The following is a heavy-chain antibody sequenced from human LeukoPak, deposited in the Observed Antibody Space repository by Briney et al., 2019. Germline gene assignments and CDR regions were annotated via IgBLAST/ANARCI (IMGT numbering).Heavy chain of an antibody. CDR2: INPNSGGT. J-gene: IGHJ4*02. CDR1: GYTFTGYY. Sequence: ASVKVSCKASGYTFTGYYMHWVRQAPGQGLEWMGRINPNSGGTNYAQKFQGRVTMTRDTSISTAYMELSRLRSDDTAVYYCARDRLGSGWFRVDYWGQGTLVTVSS. D-gene: IGHD6-19*01. V-gene: IGHV1-2*06. CDR3: ARDRLGSGWFRVDY.